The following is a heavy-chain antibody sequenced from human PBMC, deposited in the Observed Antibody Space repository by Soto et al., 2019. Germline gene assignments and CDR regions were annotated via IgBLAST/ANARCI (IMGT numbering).Heavy chain of an antibody. CDR1: GGSLGSSGYY. D-gene: IGHD6-13*01. Sequence: SETLSLTCTVSGGSLGSSGYYWGWIRQSPGKGLEWIGNIYYSGNTFYNPSLKSRVTISVDTSKNQIYLHLSAVTAADTAIFYCASIAAPGTTYFDFWGQGTLVTVSS. CDR2: IYYSGNT. J-gene: IGHJ4*02. CDR3: ASIAAPGTTYFDF. V-gene: IGHV4-39*01.